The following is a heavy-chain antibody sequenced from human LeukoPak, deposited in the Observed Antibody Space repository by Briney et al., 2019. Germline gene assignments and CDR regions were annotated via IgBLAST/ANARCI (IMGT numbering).Heavy chain of an antibody. Sequence: GGSLRLSCAASGFTFSSSTMTWVRQAPGKGLEWVSSISSGSSYIYYADSVKGRFTISRDNAKNSLYLQMNSLRAEDTAMYYCARVYSSGLDYWGQGTLVTVSS. V-gene: IGHV3-21*01. CDR2: ISSGSSYI. CDR1: GFTFSSST. D-gene: IGHD6-25*01. CDR3: ARVYSSGLDY. J-gene: IGHJ4*02.